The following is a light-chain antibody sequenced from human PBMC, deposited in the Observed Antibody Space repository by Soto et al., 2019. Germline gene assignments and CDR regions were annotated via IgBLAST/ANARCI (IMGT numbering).Light chain of an antibody. CDR3: SSYTNISTRACV. V-gene: IGLV2-14*01. Sequence: QSALTQPASVSGSPGQSITISCTGTSGDIGSYNRVSWYQQHPGKAPKLIIYEVTDPPSGVSNRFSGSKSGNTASLTISGRQAEDEAEYYCSSYTNISTRACVFGTGTKLTVL. CDR1: SGDIGSYNR. J-gene: IGLJ1*01. CDR2: EVT.